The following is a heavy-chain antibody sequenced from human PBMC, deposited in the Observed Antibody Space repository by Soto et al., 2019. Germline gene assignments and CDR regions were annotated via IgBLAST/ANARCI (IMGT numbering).Heavy chain of an antibody. CDR1: GGSISSYY. CDR3: ARHVQRSGYSYGALMDV. CDR2: IYYSGST. J-gene: IGHJ6*03. Sequence: SETLSLTCTVSGGSISSYYWSWIRQPPGKGLEWIGYIYYSGSTNYNPSLKSRVTISVDTSKNQFSLKLSSVTAADTAVYYCARHVQRSGYSYGALMDVWGKGTTVTVSS. D-gene: IGHD5-18*01. V-gene: IGHV4-59*08.